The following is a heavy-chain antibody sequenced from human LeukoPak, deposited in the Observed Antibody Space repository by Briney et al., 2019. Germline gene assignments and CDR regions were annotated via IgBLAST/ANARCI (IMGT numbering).Heavy chain of an antibody. V-gene: IGHV3-15*01. CDR2: IRNDRIT. D-gene: IGHD5-12*01. CDR1: GLPFSDSW. Sequence: PGGSLRLSCVLSGLPFSDSWMSWLRQPPGKGLEWVGRIRNDRITDYAAPVQGRVSISRDNSINTFYLQMNSLRTEDTGMYFCTWMATIFTVDYWGQGTLVTVSS. J-gene: IGHJ4*02. CDR3: TWMATIFTVDY.